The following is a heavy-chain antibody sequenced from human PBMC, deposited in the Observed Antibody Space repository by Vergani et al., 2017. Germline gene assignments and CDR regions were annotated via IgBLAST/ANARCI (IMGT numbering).Heavy chain of an antibody. D-gene: IGHD2-2*01. V-gene: IGHV1-2*02. CDR1: GYTFTGYY. CDR3: AKVAWTPASGVPAAMGY. J-gene: IGHJ4*02. CDR2: INPNSGGT. Sequence: QVQLVQSGAEVKKPGASVKVSCKASGYTFTGYYMHWVRQAPGQGLEWMGRINPNSGGTNYAQKFQGRVTMTRDTSISTAYMELSRLRSDDTAVYYCAKVAWTPASGVPAAMGYWGQGTLVTVSS.